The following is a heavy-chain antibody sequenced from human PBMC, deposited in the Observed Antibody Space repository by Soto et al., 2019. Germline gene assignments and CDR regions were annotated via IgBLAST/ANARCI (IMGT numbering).Heavy chain of an antibody. Sequence: QVRLQESGPGLVKPSETLSLTCTVSGGSISSYYWSWIRQPPGKGLEWIGYMYNTGSTIYNPSLMGRVTMSVDTSKNQFSLKLNSVTAADTAVYYCARDLWGYCGADCYPLDVWGQGTTVTVSS. CDR2: MYNTGST. D-gene: IGHD2-21*02. V-gene: IGHV4-59*01. CDR1: GGSISSYY. CDR3: ARDLWGYCGADCYPLDV. J-gene: IGHJ6*02.